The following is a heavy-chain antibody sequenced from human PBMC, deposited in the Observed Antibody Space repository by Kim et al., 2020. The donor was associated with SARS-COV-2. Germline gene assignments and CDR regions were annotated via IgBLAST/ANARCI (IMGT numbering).Heavy chain of an antibody. CDR2: ISAYNGNT. Sequence: ASVKVSCKASGYTFTSYGISWVRQAPGQGLEWMGWISAYNGNTNYAQKLQGRVTMTTDTSTSTAYMELRSLRSDDTAVYYCAREGLRYFDWFDAFDIWGQGTMVTVSS. CDR1: GYTFTSYG. CDR3: AREGLRYFDWFDAFDI. D-gene: IGHD3-9*01. V-gene: IGHV1-18*01. J-gene: IGHJ3*02.